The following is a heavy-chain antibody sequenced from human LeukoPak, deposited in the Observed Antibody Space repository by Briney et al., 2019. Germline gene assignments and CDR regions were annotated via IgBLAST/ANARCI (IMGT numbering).Heavy chain of an antibody. Sequence: ASVKVSCKASGYTFTSYDINWVRQATGQGLEWMGWMNPNSGNTVYAQKFQGRVTITRNTSITTAYMELISLRSEYTAVYYCARSPRNGYIEGYWGQGTLVTVSS. V-gene: IGHV1-8*03. D-gene: IGHD5-24*01. CDR3: ARSPRNGYIEGY. CDR2: MNPNSGNT. J-gene: IGHJ4*02. CDR1: GYTFTSYD.